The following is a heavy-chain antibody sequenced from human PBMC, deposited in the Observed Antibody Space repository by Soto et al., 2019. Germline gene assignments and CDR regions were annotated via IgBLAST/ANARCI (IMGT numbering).Heavy chain of an antibody. CDR2: LNWNGGST. Sequence: EVQLVESGGGVVRPGGSLRLSCAASGFTFDDYGMSWVRQAPGKGLEWVSGLNWNGGSTGYADSVKGRFTISRDNAKNSLYLQMNSLRAEDTALYYWARPQGSGSYSPFDYWGQGTLVTVSS. J-gene: IGHJ4*02. V-gene: IGHV3-20*04. CDR3: ARPQGSGSYSPFDY. CDR1: GFTFDDYG. D-gene: IGHD3-10*01.